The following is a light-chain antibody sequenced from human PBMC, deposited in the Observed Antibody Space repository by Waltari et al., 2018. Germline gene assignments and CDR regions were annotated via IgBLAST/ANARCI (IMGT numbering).Light chain of an antibody. CDR2: GND. V-gene: IGLV1-44*01. Sequence: QSVLTQPPSLSGTPGQRVTISCSGSNSNIGSNTVDWYQVLPGTAPKLLIHGNDQRRSGVPARFSGSKFGASGSLAISGLQPEDESEYYCAAWDESLKGWVFGGGTRLTVL. CDR3: AAWDESLKGWV. CDR1: NSNIGSNT. J-gene: IGLJ3*02.